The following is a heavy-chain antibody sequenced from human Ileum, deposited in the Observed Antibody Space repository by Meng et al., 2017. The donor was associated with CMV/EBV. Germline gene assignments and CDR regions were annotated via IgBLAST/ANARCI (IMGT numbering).Heavy chain of an antibody. D-gene: IGHD1-1*01. V-gene: IGHV2-5*02. CDR3: VHRKDYSGNWNGGSADY. Sequence: HITLRESGPTLVKPTQTLTLTWTFSGFSLSTDGVAVGWIRKTPGQALEWLAFICWDDEKRYNPSLKNRLTITKDAPKNQVALTMTNMDPADTATYHCVHRKDYSGNWNGGSADYWGQGALVTVSS. CDR2: ICWDDEK. CDR1: GFSLSTDGVA. J-gene: IGHJ4*02.